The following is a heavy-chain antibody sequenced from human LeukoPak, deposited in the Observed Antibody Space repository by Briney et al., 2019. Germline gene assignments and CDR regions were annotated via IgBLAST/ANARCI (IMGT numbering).Heavy chain of an antibody. CDR3: AKDSYYGSGSYYLDY. V-gene: IGHV3-30*18. D-gene: IGHD3-10*01. Sequence: PGRSLRLSCAASGLTFSSYGMHWVRQAPGKGLEWVAVISYDGSNKYYADSVKGRFTISRDNSKNTLYLQMNSLRAEDTAVYYCAKDSYYGSGSYYLDYWGQGTLVTVSS. CDR2: ISYDGSNK. CDR1: GLTFSSYG. J-gene: IGHJ4*02.